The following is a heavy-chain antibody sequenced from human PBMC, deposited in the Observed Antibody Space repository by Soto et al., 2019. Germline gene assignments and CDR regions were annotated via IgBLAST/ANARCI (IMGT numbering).Heavy chain of an antibody. V-gene: IGHV4-34*01. Sequence: QVQLQQWGAGLLKPSETLSLTCAVYGGSFSGYYWSWIRQPPGKGLEWIGEINHSGSTNYNPSLKSRVTISVDTSKNQFSLKLSSVTAADTSVYYCAREGAHHPRAVAGTPYYFDYWGQGTLVTVSS. CDR3: AREGAHHPRAVAGTPYYFDY. J-gene: IGHJ4*02. CDR2: INHSGST. CDR1: GGSFSGYY. D-gene: IGHD6-19*01.